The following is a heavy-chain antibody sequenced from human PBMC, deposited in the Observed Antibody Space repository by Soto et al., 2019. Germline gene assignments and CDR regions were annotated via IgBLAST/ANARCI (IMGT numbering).Heavy chain of an antibody. J-gene: IGHJ4*02. V-gene: IGHV1-18*01. Sequence: QVQLVQSGAEVQKPGASVTVSCQASGYTFTSYGISWVRQAPGQGLEWMGWISAYNGNTNYAQKLQGRVTMTPDTSTSTAYMELRSLRADDTAVYYCARSPYYYSSWSYGRGDYWGQGTLVTVSS. CDR3: ARSPYYYSSWSYGRGDY. CDR1: GYTFTSYG. CDR2: ISAYNGNT. D-gene: IGHD3-10*01.